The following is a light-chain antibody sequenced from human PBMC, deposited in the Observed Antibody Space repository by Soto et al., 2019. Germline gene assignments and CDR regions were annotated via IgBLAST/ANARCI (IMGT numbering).Light chain of an antibody. CDR1: NSDVGGYNY. CDR2: EVS. V-gene: IGLV2-8*01. CDR3: GTWDSSLSVGL. J-gene: IGLJ2*01. Sequence: QSALTQPPSASGSPGQSVTISCTGTNSDVGGYNYVSWYQQHPGKAPKLMIYEVSKRPSGVPDRFSGSKSGTSATLDITGLQAGDEADYYCGTWDSSLSVGLFGGGTKLTVL.